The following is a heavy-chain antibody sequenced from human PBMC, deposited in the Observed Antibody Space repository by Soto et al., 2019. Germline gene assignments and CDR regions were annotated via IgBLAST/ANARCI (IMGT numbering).Heavy chain of an antibody. Sequence: PGGSLRLSCAASGFTFSSYWMHWVRQGPGKGLVWVSRIKGDETNTNYADSVRGRFTISRDNAKNTVYLQMNSLRDEDTGVYYCARGIRNYYGTDVWGQGTRVTVSS. D-gene: IGHD5-18*01. CDR1: GFTFSSYW. V-gene: IGHV3-74*01. CDR3: ARGIRNYYGTDV. CDR2: IKGDETNT. J-gene: IGHJ6*02.